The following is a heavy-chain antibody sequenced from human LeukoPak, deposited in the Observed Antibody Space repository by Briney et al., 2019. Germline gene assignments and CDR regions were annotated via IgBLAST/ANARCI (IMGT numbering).Heavy chain of an antibody. J-gene: IGHJ5*02. V-gene: IGHV4-4*07. D-gene: IGHD6-19*01. CDR2: IYITGST. Sequence: PSETLSLTCTVSGASISSYYWSWIRQPAGKGLEWIGRIYITGSTNYKPSLKSQVTMSVGTSKNQFSLKLSSVTAADTAVYYCARRRYSSDLTGFDPWGQGTLVTVSS. CDR3: ARRRYSSDLTGFDP. CDR1: GASISSYY.